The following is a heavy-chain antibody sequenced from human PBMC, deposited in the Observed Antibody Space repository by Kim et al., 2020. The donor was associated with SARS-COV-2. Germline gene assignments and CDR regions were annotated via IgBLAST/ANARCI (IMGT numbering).Heavy chain of an antibody. V-gene: IGHV1-2*02. J-gene: IGHJ4*02. D-gene: IGHD1-26*01. CDR3: ASDGWEQQEGF. Sequence: TNYAQKCQGRVTMTRDTSISTAYMELSRLRSDDTAVYYCASDGWEQQEGFWGQGTLVTVSS. CDR2: T.